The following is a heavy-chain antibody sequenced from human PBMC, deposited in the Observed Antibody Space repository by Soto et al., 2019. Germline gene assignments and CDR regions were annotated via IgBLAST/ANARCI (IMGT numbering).Heavy chain of an antibody. CDR2: IYSDGST. Sequence: EVQLVETGGGLIQPGGSLRLSCAVSGFTGSDDYMNWVRQAPGKGLEWVSIIYSDGSTYYADSVKGRFTISRDNSKNTLYLQMNSLRAEDTAVYYCARSHYGSHYFDYWGQGTLVTVSS. D-gene: IGHD3-10*01. CDR3: ARSHYGSHYFDY. CDR1: GFTGSDDY. V-gene: IGHV3-53*02. J-gene: IGHJ4*02.